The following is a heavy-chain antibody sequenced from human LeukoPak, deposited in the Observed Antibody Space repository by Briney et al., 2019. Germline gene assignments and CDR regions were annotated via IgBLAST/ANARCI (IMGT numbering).Heavy chain of an antibody. CDR1: GFTFSSYA. J-gene: IGHJ4*02. D-gene: IGHD3-9*01. Sequence: PGGSLRPSCAASGFTFSSYAMSWVRQAPRKGLEWVSVVSGSGSSTDYADSVKGRFTISRDNSKNTLYLQMSSLSAEDTAVYYCAKMNVLTGYYTPNFDFWGQGTLVTVSS. V-gene: IGHV3-23*01. CDR2: VSGSGSST. CDR3: AKMNVLTGYYTPNFDF.